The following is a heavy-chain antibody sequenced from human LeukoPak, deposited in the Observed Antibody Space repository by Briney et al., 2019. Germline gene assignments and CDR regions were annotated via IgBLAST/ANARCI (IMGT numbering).Heavy chain of an antibody. V-gene: IGHV1-69*04. J-gene: IGHJ6*02. CDR1: GGTFSSYA. CDR3: ARCSPHTYYYDHSGYYLEGMDV. CDR2: IIPILGIA. D-gene: IGHD3-22*01. Sequence: SVKVSCKASGGTFSSYAISWVRQAPGQGLEWMGRIIPILGIANYAQKFQGRVTITADKSTSTAYMELSSLRSEDTAVYYCARCSPHTYYYDHSGYYLEGMDVWGQGTTVTVSS.